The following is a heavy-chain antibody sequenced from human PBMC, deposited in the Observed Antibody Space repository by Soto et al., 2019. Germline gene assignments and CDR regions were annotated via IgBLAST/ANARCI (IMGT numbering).Heavy chain of an antibody. J-gene: IGHJ4*02. CDR2: IKHDGSVQ. CDR1: EFTFSGYW. V-gene: IGHV3-7*03. Sequence: GGSLRLSCEASEFTFSGYWMSWVRQAPGKGLEWVADIKHDGSVQYYVDSVKGRFTIPRDNAKKLLYLQMNGLRAEDTALYYCARAPYSNGWYRFDLWGQGTLVTVSS. CDR3: ARAPYSNGWYRFDL. D-gene: IGHD6-19*01.